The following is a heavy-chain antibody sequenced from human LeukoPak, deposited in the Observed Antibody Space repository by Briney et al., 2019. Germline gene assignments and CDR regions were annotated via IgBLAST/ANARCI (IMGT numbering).Heavy chain of an antibody. CDR1: GYTFTSYD. D-gene: IGHD3-16*01. V-gene: IGHV1-8*01. CDR2: MNPNSGNT. CDR3: ATARLTPYTRYYFDY. Sequence: GASVKVSCKASGYTFTSYDINWVRQATGQGLEWMGWMNPNSGNTGYAQKLQGRVTMTEDTSTDTAYMELSSLRSEDTAVYYCATARLTPYTRYYFDYWGQGTLVTVSS. J-gene: IGHJ4*02.